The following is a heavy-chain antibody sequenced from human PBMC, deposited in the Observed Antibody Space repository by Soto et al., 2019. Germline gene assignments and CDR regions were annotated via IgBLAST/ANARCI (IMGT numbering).Heavy chain of an antibody. Sequence: ESLRLSCAASGFTFSSYAMSWVRQAPGKGLEWVSAISGSGGSTYYADSVKGRFTISRDNSKNTLYLQMNSLRAEDTAVYYCAKDGEGTYYYDSSGYYSFDYWGQGTLVTVSS. J-gene: IGHJ4*02. CDR1: GFTFSSYA. V-gene: IGHV3-23*01. CDR3: AKDGEGTYYYDSSGYYSFDY. D-gene: IGHD3-22*01. CDR2: ISGSGGST.